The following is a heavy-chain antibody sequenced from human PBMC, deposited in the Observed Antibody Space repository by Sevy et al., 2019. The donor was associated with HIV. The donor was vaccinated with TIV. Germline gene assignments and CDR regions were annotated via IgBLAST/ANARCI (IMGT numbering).Heavy chain of an antibody. CDR1: GFIFSNFA. CDR3: ARGENDDEFFQY. V-gene: IGHV3-30*04. D-gene: IGHD1-26*01. Sequence: GGSLRLSCAVSGFIFSNFAMHWVRQAPGKGLEWVAVTSYDGSHKYYADSVKGRFIVSRDNSRNILSLKMSSLTRDDTAVYYCARGENDDEFFQYWGQGTLVTVSS. J-gene: IGHJ1*01. CDR2: TSYDGSHK.